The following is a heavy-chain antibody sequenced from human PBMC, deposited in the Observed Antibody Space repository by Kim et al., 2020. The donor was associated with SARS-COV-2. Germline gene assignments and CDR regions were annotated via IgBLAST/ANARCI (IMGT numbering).Heavy chain of an antibody. Sequence: PSRKSGVTISVDTSKNQFSLKLSSVTAADTAVYYCARQLRHGDLGHWFDPWGQGTLVTVSS. V-gene: IGHV4-39*01. D-gene: IGHD4-17*01. CDR3: ARQLRHGDLGHWFDP. J-gene: IGHJ5*02.